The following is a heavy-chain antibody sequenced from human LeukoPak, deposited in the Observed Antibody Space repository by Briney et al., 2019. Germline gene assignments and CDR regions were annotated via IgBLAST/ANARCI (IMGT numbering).Heavy chain of an antibody. CDR3: ARKRKGLGYCSGGSCYPTYYFDY. CDR1: GGSFSGDY. J-gene: IGHJ4*02. Sequence: SETLSLTCAAYGGSFSGDYWSWIRQPPGKGLEWIGEINHSGSTNYNPSLKSRVTISLDTSKSQFSLKLSSVTAADTAVYYCARKRKGLGYCSGGSCYPTYYFDYWGQGTLVTVSS. V-gene: IGHV4-34*01. CDR2: INHSGST. D-gene: IGHD2-15*01.